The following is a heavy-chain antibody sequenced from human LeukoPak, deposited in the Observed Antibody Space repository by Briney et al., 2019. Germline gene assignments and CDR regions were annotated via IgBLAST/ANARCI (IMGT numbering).Heavy chain of an antibody. CDR3: ATFSYAGNAGGSVGP. CDR1: GFTVSSNY. J-gene: IGHJ5*02. V-gene: IGHV3-53*01. CDR2: IYRAGNT. Sequence: GGSLTLSCAASGFTVSSNYMTWVRQAPGKGLEWVSVIYRAGNTYYADSVKGRFTISRDNSKNTVYLQMNSLRAEDTAVYYCATFSYAGNAGGSVGPWGQGTLVTVSS. D-gene: IGHD4-23*01.